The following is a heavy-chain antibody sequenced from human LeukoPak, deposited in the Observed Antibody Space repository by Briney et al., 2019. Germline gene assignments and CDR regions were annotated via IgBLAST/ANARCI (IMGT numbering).Heavy chain of an antibody. V-gene: IGHV4-39*01. Sequence: RASETLSLTCTVSGGSISSSTYYWGWIRQPPGKGLEWIGNLYYSGSTYYNPSLKSRVTISVDTSKNQFSLKLSSVTAADTAVYYCASQAISGYDPPPFDSWGQGTLVTVSS. D-gene: IGHD5-12*01. CDR3: ASQAISGYDPPPFDS. CDR1: GGSISSSTYY. CDR2: LYYSGST. J-gene: IGHJ4*02.